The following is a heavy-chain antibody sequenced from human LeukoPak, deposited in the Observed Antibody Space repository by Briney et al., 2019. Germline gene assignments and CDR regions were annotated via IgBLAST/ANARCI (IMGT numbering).Heavy chain of an antibody. Sequence: GGSLRLSCAASRFTFSTYSMNWVRQAPGKGLEWVSYISSSGSGIYYADSVKGRFTISRDNAKNSLYLQMNSLRAEDTAVYYCARDGGHDAFDIWGQGTMVTVSS. CDR1: RFTFSTYS. J-gene: IGHJ3*02. CDR3: ARDGGHDAFDI. V-gene: IGHV3-48*01. CDR2: ISSSGSGI.